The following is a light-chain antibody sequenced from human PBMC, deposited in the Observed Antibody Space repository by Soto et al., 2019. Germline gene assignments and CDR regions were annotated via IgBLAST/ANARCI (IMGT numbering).Light chain of an antibody. J-gene: IGKJ1*01. V-gene: IGKV3-15*01. CDR1: QSVSSN. CDR2: RAS. Sequence: EIVMTQSPATLSVSPGERATLSCRASQSVSSNLAWYQLKPGQAPRLLIYRASTRATGIPARFSGSGSGTEFTLTISSLQSEDFAVYYCQQYNNWPRTFGQGTKVEIK. CDR3: QQYNNWPRT.